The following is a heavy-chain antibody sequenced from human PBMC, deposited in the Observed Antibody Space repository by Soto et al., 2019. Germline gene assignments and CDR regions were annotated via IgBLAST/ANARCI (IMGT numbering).Heavy chain of an antibody. V-gene: IGHV3-48*02. CDR1: EFTFSDYS. Sequence: PGGSLRLSCAASEFTFSDYSMNWVRQAPGKGLEWVSYISSSSNTIYYADSVKGRFTISRDNAKNSLYLQMNSLRDEDTAVYYCAAAPRVSYYYYYGMDVWGQGTTVTVSS. J-gene: IGHJ6*02. CDR2: ISSSSNTI. CDR3: AAAPRVSYYYYYGMDV.